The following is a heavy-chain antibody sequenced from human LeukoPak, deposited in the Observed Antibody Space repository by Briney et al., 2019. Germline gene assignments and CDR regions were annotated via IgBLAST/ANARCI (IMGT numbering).Heavy chain of an antibody. CDR3: AKDIGAVAGTNPFNY. J-gene: IGHJ4*02. V-gene: IGHV3-9*01. Sequence: PGGSLRLSCAASGFTFDDYAMHWVRQAPGKGLEWVSGISWNSGSIGYADSVKGRFTISRDNAKNSLYLQMNSLRAEDTALYYCAKDIGAVAGTNPFNYWGQGTLVTVSS. CDR1: GFTFDDYA. CDR2: ISWNSGSI. D-gene: IGHD6-19*01.